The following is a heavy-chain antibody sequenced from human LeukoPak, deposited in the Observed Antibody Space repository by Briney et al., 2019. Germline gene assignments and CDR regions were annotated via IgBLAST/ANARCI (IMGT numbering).Heavy chain of an antibody. V-gene: IGHV4-59*08. J-gene: IGHJ5*02. CDR3: ARQSGYTRFDP. CDR1: GGSISNYY. CDR2: VYYTGST. Sequence: SETLSLTCPVSGGSISNYYYWTWIRQPPGKGLEWIGYVYYTGSTNFNPSLKSRVTMSLDTSRNQFSLKLSSVTATDTALYYCARQSGYTRFDPWGQGTLVTVSS. D-gene: IGHD5-24*01.